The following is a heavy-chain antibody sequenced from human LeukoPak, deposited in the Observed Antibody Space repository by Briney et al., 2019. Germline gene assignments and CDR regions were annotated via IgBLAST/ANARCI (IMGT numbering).Heavy chain of an antibody. V-gene: IGHV4-61*01. CDR1: GVSVSSSSYY. D-gene: IGHD5-24*01. J-gene: IGHJ4*02. Sequence: PSETLSLTCTVSGVSVSSSSYYWHWIRQPPGKGLEWIGYIYYSGNTNYNPSLKSRVTMSVDTSKNQFSLKLNSLTAADTAVYYCARSGGHNPFDFWGQGALVTVSS. CDR3: ARSGGHNPFDF. CDR2: IYYSGNT.